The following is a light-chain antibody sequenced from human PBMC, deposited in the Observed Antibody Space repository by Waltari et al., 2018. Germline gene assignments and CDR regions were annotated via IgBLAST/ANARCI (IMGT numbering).Light chain of an antibody. J-gene: IGLJ2*01. CDR3: LLSYSGARV. CDR2: DTS. V-gene: IGLV7-46*01. CDR1: PGAVTSGHY. Sequence: QAVVTQEPSLTVSPGGTVTLTCGSSPGAVTSGHYPYWFQQKSGQVPRTLISDTSNKHSWAPARFSGSLLGGKAALTLSGAQPEDEADYYCLLSYSGARVFGGGTKLTVL.